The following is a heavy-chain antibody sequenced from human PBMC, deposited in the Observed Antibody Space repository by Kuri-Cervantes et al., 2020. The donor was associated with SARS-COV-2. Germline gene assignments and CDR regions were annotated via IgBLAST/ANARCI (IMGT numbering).Heavy chain of an antibody. CDR2: IIPILGTA. D-gene: IGHD2-2*01. V-gene: IGHV1-69*13. J-gene: IGHJ3*02. Sequence: SVKVSCKASGGTFSSYAISWVRQAPGQGLEWMGGIIPILGTANYAQKFQGRVTITADESTSTAYMELSSLRSEDTAVYYCARAVPAAPNDAFDIWGQGTMVTVSS. CDR1: GGTFSSYA. CDR3: ARAVPAAPNDAFDI.